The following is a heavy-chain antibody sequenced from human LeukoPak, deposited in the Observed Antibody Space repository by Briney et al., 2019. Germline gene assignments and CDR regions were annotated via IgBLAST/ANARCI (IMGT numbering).Heavy chain of an antibody. Sequence: SETLSLTCAVYGGSFSGYYWSWIRQPPGKGLEWIGEINHSGSTNYNPSLKSRVTISVDTPKNQFSLKLSSVTAADTAVYYCARARKTYYYDSSGYKFDYWGQGTLVTVSS. D-gene: IGHD3-22*01. CDR2: INHSGST. CDR3: ARARKTYYYDSSGYKFDY. CDR1: GGSFSGYY. J-gene: IGHJ4*02. V-gene: IGHV4-34*01.